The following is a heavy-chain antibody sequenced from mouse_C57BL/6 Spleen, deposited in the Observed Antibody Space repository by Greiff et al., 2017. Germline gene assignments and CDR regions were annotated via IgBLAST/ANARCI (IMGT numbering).Heavy chain of an antibody. CDR2: ISSGSSTI. V-gene: IGHV5-17*01. CDR3: ARPSYYSNSWFAY. Sequence: EVKLVESGGGLVKPGGSLKLSCAASGFTFSDYGMHWVRQAPEKGLEWVAYISSGSSTIYYADTVQGRFTISRDNAKNTLFLQRTSLRSEDTAMYYCARPSYYSNSWFAYWGQGTLVTFSA. D-gene: IGHD2-5*01. CDR1: GFTFSDYG. J-gene: IGHJ3*01.